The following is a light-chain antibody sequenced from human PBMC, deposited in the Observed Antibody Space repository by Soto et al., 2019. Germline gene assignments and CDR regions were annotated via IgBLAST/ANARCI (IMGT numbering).Light chain of an antibody. V-gene: IGKV1-5*03. CDR3: QQYNSYSS. Sequence: DIQMTQSPSTLSASVGDRVTITCRASQSISSWLAWYQQKPGKAPKLLIYKASSLESAVPSWFSGSGSGTEFTLTISSLPPDDFATYYCQQYNSYSSFGQGTKVEIK. CDR1: QSISSW. J-gene: IGKJ1*01. CDR2: KAS.